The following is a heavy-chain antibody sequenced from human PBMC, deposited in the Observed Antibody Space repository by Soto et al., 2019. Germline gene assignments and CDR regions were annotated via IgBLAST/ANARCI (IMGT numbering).Heavy chain of an antibody. Sequence: QVQLVESGGGLVKPGGSLRLSCAASGFTFSDYYMSWIRQAPGKGLEWVSYISSSGSTIYYADSVKGRFTISRDNAKNAXXLQMNSLRAEDTAVYYCASLNTAMVPYYYYYGMDVWGQGTTVTVSS. J-gene: IGHJ6*02. CDR1: GFTFSDYY. V-gene: IGHV3-11*01. D-gene: IGHD5-18*01. CDR2: ISSSGSTI. CDR3: ASLNTAMVPYYYYYGMDV.